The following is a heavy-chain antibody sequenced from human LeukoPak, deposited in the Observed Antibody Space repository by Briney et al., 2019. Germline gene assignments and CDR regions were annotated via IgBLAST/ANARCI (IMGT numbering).Heavy chain of an antibody. Sequence: SETLSLTCTVSGGSISTFYWSWIRQPAGKGLEWIGRVYTSGSTNYNPSLKSRVTISVDTSKNQFSLKLSSVTAADTAVYYCAGHLAAAGTGWFDPWGQGTLVTVSS. CDR1: GGSISTFY. D-gene: IGHD6-13*01. CDR3: AGHLAAAGTGWFDP. V-gene: IGHV4-4*07. CDR2: VYTSGST. J-gene: IGHJ5*02.